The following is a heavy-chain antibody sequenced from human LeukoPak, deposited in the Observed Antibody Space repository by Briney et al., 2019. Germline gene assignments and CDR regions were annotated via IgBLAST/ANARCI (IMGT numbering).Heavy chain of an antibody. CDR1: AYSFTSYW. V-gene: IGHV5-51*01. CDR2: IYPGDSDT. Sequence: GESLKISCQGSAYSFTSYWIGWVRQLPGKGLEWMGIIYPGDSDTRYSPSFQGQVTISADKSISTAYLQWSSLKAADTAMYYCARQPYSGSYYGHYYYYMDVWGKGTTVTVSS. D-gene: IGHD1-26*01. J-gene: IGHJ6*03. CDR3: ARQPYSGSYYGHYYYYMDV.